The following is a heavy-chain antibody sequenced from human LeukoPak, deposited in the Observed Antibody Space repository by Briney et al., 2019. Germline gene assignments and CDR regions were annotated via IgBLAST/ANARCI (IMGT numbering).Heavy chain of an antibody. J-gene: IGHJ4*02. V-gene: IGHV4-39*07. Sequence: KASETLSLTCTVSGGSISSSSYYWGWIRQPPGKGLEWIGNIYESGTTYYNPSLKSRVTISVDTSKNQFSLKLRSVTAADTAVYYCARDLTIFGVLSIHFDYWGQGILVTVSS. CDR3: ARDLTIFGVLSIHFDY. D-gene: IGHD3-3*01. CDR2: IYESGTT. CDR1: GGSISSSSYY.